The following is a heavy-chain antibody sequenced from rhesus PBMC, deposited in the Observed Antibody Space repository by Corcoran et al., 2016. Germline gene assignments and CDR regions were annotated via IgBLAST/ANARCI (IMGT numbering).Heavy chain of an antibody. CDR2: INSNSGST. CDR1: GASLSSYW. J-gene: IGHJ4*01. V-gene: IGHV4-80*01. Sequence: VQLQESGPGLVKPSETLSLTCAVPGASLSSYWWSWICPPPGKGLEWIGGINSNSGSTYYNPSLKSRVTISKDASKNQFSLKLSSVTAADTAVYYCARDATVAAVEDYWGQGVLVTVSS. CDR3: ARDATVAAVEDY. D-gene: IGHD4-29*01.